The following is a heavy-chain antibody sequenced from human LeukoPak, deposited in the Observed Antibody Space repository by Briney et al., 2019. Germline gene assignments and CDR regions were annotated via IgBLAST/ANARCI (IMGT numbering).Heavy chain of an antibody. Sequence: SETLSLTCTVSGGSISSSSYYWGWIRQPPGKGLEWIGSIYYSGSTYHNPSLKSRVTISVDTSKNQFSLKLSSVTAADTAVYYCASSYYDILTGYYPYFDYWGQGTLVTVSS. CDR3: ASSYYDILTGYYPYFDY. V-gene: IGHV4-39*01. CDR1: GGSISSSSYY. CDR2: IYYSGST. D-gene: IGHD3-9*01. J-gene: IGHJ4*02.